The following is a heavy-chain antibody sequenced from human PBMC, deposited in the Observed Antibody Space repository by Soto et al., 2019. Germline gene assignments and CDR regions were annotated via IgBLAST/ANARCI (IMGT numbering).Heavy chain of an antibody. D-gene: IGHD3-10*01. Sequence: QVQLRESGPGLVKSSETLSLTCSVSGDSINSRYWSWIRQPPGKGLEWIGYIDYVGSTNYAPSLQSRVTMSVDTSKNQVSLKLRYVTAVDTAVYYCVRQRGNYFDFWGQGTLVTVSS. J-gene: IGHJ4*02. CDR3: VRQRGNYFDF. CDR2: IDYVGST. V-gene: IGHV4-59*11. CDR1: GDSINSRY.